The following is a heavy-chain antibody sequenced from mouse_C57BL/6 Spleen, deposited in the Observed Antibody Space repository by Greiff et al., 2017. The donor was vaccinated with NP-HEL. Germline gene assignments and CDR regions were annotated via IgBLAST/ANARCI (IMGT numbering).Heavy chain of an antibody. V-gene: IGHV8-8*01. Sequence: QVTLKVSGPGILQPSQTLSLTCSFSGFSLSTFGMGVGWIRQPSGKGLEWLAHIWWDDDKYYNPALKSRLTISKDTSKHQVFLKIANVDTADTATYYCARPHYYGSDYYAMDYWGQGTSVTVSS. J-gene: IGHJ4*01. CDR2: IWWDDDK. CDR1: GFSLSTFGMG. CDR3: ARPHYYGSDYYAMDY. D-gene: IGHD1-1*01.